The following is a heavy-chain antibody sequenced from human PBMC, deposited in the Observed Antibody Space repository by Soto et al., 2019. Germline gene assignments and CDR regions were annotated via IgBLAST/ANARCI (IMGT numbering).Heavy chain of an antibody. CDR3: ARGGYYDSSGYYDNWFDP. D-gene: IGHD3-22*01. CDR2: IYYSGST. J-gene: IGHJ5*02. CDR1: GGSISSGDYY. Sequence: LSLTCTVSGGSISSGDYYWSWIRQPPGKGLEWIGYIYYSGSTYYNPSLKSRVTISVDTSKNQFSLKLSSVTAADTAVYYCARGGYYDSSGYYDNWFDPWGQGTLVTVSS. V-gene: IGHV4-30-4*01.